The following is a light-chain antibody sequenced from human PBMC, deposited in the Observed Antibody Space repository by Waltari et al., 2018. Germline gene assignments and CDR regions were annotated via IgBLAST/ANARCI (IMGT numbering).Light chain of an antibody. CDR1: QGISSY. J-gene: IGKJ4*01. CDR3: QELNTYPQSLT. Sequence: DIQLTQSPSFLSASIGDRVTITCRASQGISSYLAWYQQKPGKAPKLLIYAASTLQSGVPSRFSGSGSGTEFTLTISSLQPEDFATYYCQELNTYPQSLTFGGGTKVEI. CDR2: AAS. V-gene: IGKV1-9*01.